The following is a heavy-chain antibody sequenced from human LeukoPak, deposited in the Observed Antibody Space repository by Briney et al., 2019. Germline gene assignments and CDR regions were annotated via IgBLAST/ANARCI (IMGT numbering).Heavy chain of an antibody. Sequence: GGSLRLSCVASGFILSTSEMNWVRQAPGKGLEWVSFISSSSSYIYYADSVKGRFTISRDNAKNSLYLQMNSLRAEDTAVYYCAELGITMIGGVWGKGTTVTISS. V-gene: IGHV3-21*01. J-gene: IGHJ6*04. CDR1: GFILSTSE. D-gene: IGHD3-10*02. CDR2: ISSSSSYI. CDR3: AELGITMIGGV.